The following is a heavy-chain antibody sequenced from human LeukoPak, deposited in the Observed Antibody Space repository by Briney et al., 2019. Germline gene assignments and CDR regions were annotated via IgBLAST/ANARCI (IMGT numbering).Heavy chain of an antibody. V-gene: IGHV3-30-3*01. CDR2: ISYDGSNK. CDR1: GFTFSSYA. CDR3: ARDLSLFSSVSYFDY. Sequence: AGGSLRLSCAASGFTFSSYAMHWVRQAPGKGLEWVAVISYDGSNKYYADSVKGRFTISRDNSKNTLYLQMNSLRAEDTAVYYCARDLSLFSSVSYFDYWGQGTLVTVSS. J-gene: IGHJ4*02. D-gene: IGHD6-19*01.